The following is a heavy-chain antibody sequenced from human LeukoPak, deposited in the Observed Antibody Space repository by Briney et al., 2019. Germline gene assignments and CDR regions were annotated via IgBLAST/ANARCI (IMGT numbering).Heavy chain of an antibody. CDR2: INHSGST. CDR1: GRSFSGYY. Sequence: SETLSLTCAVYGRSFSGYYWSWIRQPPGKGLEWIGEINHSGSTNYNPSLKSRVTISVDTSKNQFSLKLSSVTAADTAVYYCASWSGYYGFDPWGQGTLVTVSS. CDR3: ASWSGYYGFDP. V-gene: IGHV4-34*01. D-gene: IGHD3-3*01. J-gene: IGHJ5*02.